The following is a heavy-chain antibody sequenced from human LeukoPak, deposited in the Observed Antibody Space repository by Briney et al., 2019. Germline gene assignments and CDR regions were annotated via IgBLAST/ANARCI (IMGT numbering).Heavy chain of an antibody. CDR1: GGSISSSSYC. Sequence: SETLSLTCTVSGGSISSSSYCWGWIRQPPGKGLEWIGNMYYSGRTYYNPSLKSRVTISVDTPKNQFSLKLSSVTAADTAVYYCARAILTPSGYVWHFDLWGRGTLVTVSS. J-gene: IGHJ2*01. V-gene: IGHV4-39*01. CDR2: MYYSGRT. D-gene: IGHD3-3*01. CDR3: ARAILTPSGYVWHFDL.